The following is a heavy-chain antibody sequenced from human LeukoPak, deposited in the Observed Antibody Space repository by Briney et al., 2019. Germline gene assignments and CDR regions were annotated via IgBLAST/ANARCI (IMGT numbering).Heavy chain of an antibody. D-gene: IGHD6-19*01. J-gene: IGHJ4*02. CDR2: IKQDGSEK. CDR3: ARDRYGIAVAGSFDY. Sequence: HPGGSLRLSCAASGFTFSSYWMSWVRQAPGKGLDWVANIKQDGSEKYYVDSVKGRFTISRDNAKNSLYLQMNSLRAEDTAVYYCARDRYGIAVAGSFDYWGQGTLVTVSS. V-gene: IGHV3-7*01. CDR1: GFTFSSYW.